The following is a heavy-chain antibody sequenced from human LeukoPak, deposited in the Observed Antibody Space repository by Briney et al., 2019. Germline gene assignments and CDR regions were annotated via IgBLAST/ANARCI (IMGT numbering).Heavy chain of an antibody. CDR1: GFTFSSYW. V-gene: IGHV3-7*01. J-gene: IGHJ6*03. CDR3: AKVSSVQRVMDV. CDR2: IKQDGSEK. Sequence: GGSLRLSCAASGFTFSSYWMSWVRQAPGKGLEWVANIKQDGSEKYYADSVKGRFTISRDNSKNTLYLQMNSLRAEDTAVYYCAKVSSVQRVMDVWGKGTTVTISS.